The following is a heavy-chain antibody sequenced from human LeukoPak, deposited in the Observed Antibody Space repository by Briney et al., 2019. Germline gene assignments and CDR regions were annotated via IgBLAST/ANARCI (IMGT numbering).Heavy chain of an antibody. CDR1: GYTFTSYD. J-gene: IGHJ5*02. V-gene: IGHV1-8*03. CDR3: ARAAYSSSWYSGEWFDP. CDR2: MNPNSGNT. D-gene: IGHD6-13*01. Sequence: ASVKVSCKASGYTFTSYDINWVRQATGQGLEWMGWMNPNSGNTGYAQKFEGRVTITRNTSISTAYMELSSLRSEDTAVYYCARAAYSSSWYSGEWFDPWGQGTLVTVSS.